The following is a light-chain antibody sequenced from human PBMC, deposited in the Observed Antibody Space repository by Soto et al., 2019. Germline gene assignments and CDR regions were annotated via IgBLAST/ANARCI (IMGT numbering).Light chain of an antibody. Sequence: DIQMTQSPYSLSASVGDRVTITCRASQGIGNDLGWYQQKPGKAPKRLIYLTYSLQTGVPSRFSGSGSGTEFSLTISSLQPEDSATYFCLQHNSYPRPFGQGTKVAIK. J-gene: IGKJ1*01. V-gene: IGKV1-17*01. CDR1: QGIGND. CDR2: LTY. CDR3: LQHNSYPRP.